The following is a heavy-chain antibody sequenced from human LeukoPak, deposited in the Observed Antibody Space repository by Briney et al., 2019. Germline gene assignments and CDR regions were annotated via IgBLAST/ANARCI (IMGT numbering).Heavy chain of an antibody. CDR3: AKDRLLNCRGDCYIFDY. Sequence: GGSLRLPCAASGFTFSSYSMNWVRQTPGKGLEWVSSISGSGDSTFYADSVKGRFSISRDNSKNTLYLQVNGLRTEDTAVYYCAKDRLLNCRGDCYIFDYWGQGTVVTVSS. V-gene: IGHV3-23*01. D-gene: IGHD2-21*02. CDR1: GFTFSSYS. J-gene: IGHJ4*02. CDR2: ISGSGDST.